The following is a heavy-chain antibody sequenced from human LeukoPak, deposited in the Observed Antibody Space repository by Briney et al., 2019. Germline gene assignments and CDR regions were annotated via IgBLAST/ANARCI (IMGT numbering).Heavy chain of an antibody. CDR1: GFTFSGYA. CDR3: ARDSIVVVPAAIVFGWFDP. J-gene: IGHJ5*02. CDR2: ISYDGSNK. Sequence: GGSLRLSCAASGFTFSGYAMHWVRQAPGKGLEWVAVISYDGSNKYYADSVKGRFTISRDNSKNTLYLQMNSLRAEDTAVYYCARDSIVVVPAAIVFGWFDPWGQGTLVTVSS. D-gene: IGHD2-2*01. V-gene: IGHV3-30-3*01.